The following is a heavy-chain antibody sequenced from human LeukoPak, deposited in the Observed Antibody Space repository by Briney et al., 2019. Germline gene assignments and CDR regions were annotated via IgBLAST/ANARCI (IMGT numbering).Heavy chain of an antibody. D-gene: IGHD2-2*01. CDR1: GFTFSDYY. CDR3: AKDRGGIVVSPPGY. Sequence: TGGSLRLSCAASGFTFSDYYMSWIRQAPGKGLEWVSAISGSGGSTYYADSVKGRFTISRDNSKNTLYLQMNSLRAEDTAVYYCAKDRGGIVVSPPGYWGQGTLVTVSS. J-gene: IGHJ4*02. CDR2: ISGSGGST. V-gene: IGHV3-23*01.